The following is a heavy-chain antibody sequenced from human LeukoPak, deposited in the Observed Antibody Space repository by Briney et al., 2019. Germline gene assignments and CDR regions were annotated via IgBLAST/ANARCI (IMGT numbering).Heavy chain of an antibody. D-gene: IGHD1-26*01. V-gene: IGHV4-59*01. CDR1: GFTFSSYA. CDR2: IYDIGST. Sequence: GSLRLSCAASGFTFSSYAMSWVRQAPGKGLEWIGNIYDIGSTNYNPSLKSRVTISVDTSKSQFSLRLSSVTAADTAMYYCAREQWGLVDHWGQGTLVTVSS. J-gene: IGHJ5*02. CDR3: AREQWGLVDH.